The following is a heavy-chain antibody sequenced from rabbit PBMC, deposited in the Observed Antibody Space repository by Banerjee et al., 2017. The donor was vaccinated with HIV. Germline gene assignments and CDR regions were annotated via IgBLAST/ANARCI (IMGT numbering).Heavy chain of an antibody. Sequence: QSLEESGGGLVQPEGSLTLTCTASGFSFSSSYYMCWVRQAPGKGLEWIACINTSSGNTVYASWAKGRFTISKTSSTTVTLQMTSLTAADTATYFCARVYPDSRYFNLWGPGTLVTVS. D-gene: IGHD8-1*01. J-gene: IGHJ4*01. CDR3: ARVYPDSRYFNL. CDR1: GFSFSSSYY. V-gene: IGHV1S40*01. CDR2: INTSSGNT.